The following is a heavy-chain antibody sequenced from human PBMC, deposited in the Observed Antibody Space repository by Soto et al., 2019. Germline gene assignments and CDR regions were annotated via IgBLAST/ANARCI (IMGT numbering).Heavy chain of an antibody. CDR1: GFTFSSYA. V-gene: IGHV3-30-3*01. CDR2: ISYDGSNK. D-gene: IGHD3-3*01. J-gene: IGHJ4*02. CDR3: ARDGEPSYYFDY. Sequence: GGSLRLSCAASGFTFSSYAMYWVRQAPGKGLEWVAVISYDGSNKYYADSVKGRFTISRDDSKNTLYLQMNSLRAEDTAVYYCARDGEPSYYFDYWGQGTLVTVSS.